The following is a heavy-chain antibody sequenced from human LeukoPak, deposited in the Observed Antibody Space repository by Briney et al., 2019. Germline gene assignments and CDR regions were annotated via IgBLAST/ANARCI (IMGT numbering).Heavy chain of an antibody. CDR3: AKDLGLGDFWSGYYFGY. V-gene: IGHV3-23*01. J-gene: IGHJ4*02. CDR1: GFTFSSYA. CDR2: ISGSGGST. D-gene: IGHD3-3*01. Sequence: GGSLRLSCAASGFTFSSYAMSWVRQAPGKGLEWVSAISGSGGSTYYADSVKGRFTISRDNSKNTLYLQMNSLRAADTAVYYCAKDLGLGDFWSGYYFGYGGQGPLVTVSS.